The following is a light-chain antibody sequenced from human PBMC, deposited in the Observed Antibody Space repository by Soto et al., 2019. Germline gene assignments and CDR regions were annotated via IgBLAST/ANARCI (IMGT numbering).Light chain of an antibody. CDR2: GAA. CDR1: QSLTNTD. CDR3: QQYGRSPV. J-gene: IGKJ4*01. V-gene: IGKV3-20*01. Sequence: DIVLTQSPGTLSLSPGKRATLSCRASQSLTNTDVAWYQQRPGQSPRLLIFGAAVRATGIPERFSGSGSGTEFTLTISRLEPDDFAVYFCQQYGRSPVFGGGTKVDI.